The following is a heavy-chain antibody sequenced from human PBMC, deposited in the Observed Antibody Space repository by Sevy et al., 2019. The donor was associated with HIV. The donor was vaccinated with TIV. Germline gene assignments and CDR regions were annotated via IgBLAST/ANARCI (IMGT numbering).Heavy chain of an antibody. CDR1: GYTLTEFS. J-gene: IGHJ4*02. V-gene: IGHV1-24*01. CDR2: FDPENGET. CDR3: ATTREYYQDNSGYLDF. D-gene: IGHD3-22*01. Sequence: ASVKVSCKVSGYTLTEFSTHWVRQAPGKGLEWMGRFDPENGETIYAQKFQGRVTLTEDTSTDTAYMELRSLKSKDTAVYYCATTREYYQDNSGYLDFWGQGTLVTVSS.